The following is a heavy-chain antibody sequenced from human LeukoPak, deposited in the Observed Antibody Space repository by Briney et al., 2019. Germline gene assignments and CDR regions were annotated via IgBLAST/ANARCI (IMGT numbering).Heavy chain of an antibody. CDR2: ISAYNGNT. Sequence: ASVKVSCKASGYTFTSYGISWVRQAAGQGLEWMGWISAYNGNTNYAQKLQCRVTMTTDTSTSTAYMELRSLRSDDTAVYYCAREVLVRGTDYFDYWGQGTLVTVSS. D-gene: IGHD3-10*01. V-gene: IGHV1-18*01. CDR1: GYTFTSYG. J-gene: IGHJ4*02. CDR3: AREVLVRGTDYFDY.